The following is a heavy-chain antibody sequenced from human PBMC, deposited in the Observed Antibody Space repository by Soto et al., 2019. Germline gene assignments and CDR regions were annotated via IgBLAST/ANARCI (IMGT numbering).Heavy chain of an antibody. CDR3: ARDGFGELYASYCYYGMHV. CDR2: ISAYNGNT. Sequence: ASVKVSCKASGYTFTSYGISWVRQDPGQGLEWMGWISAYNGNTNYAQKLQGRVTMTTDTSTSTAYMELRSLRFDDTAVYYCARDGFGELYASYCYYGMHVWGQGTTVTVSS. D-gene: IGHD3-10*01. J-gene: IGHJ6*02. CDR1: GYTFTSYG. V-gene: IGHV1-18*01.